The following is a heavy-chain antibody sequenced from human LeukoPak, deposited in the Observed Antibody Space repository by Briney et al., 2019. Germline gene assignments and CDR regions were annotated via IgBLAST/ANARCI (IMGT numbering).Heavy chain of an antibody. Sequence: SETLSLTCTVSGGSISSYYWSWIRQPAGKGLEWIGRIDTSGNTNYKPSLKSRVTMSVDTSKNQFSLKLSSVTAADTAVYYCAGRDGYSYFDYWGQGTLVTVSS. CDR3: AGRDGYSYFDY. CDR2: IDTSGNT. J-gene: IGHJ4*02. D-gene: IGHD5-24*01. V-gene: IGHV4-4*07. CDR1: GGSISSYY.